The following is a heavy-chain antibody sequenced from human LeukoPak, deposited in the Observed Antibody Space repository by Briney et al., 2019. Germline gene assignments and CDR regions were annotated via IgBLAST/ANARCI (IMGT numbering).Heavy chain of an antibody. CDR2: MSFDGTTK. V-gene: IGHV3-30*04. D-gene: IGHD3-10*01. CDR1: GFNFSVSS. Sequence: GRSLRLSCAVSGFNFSVSSMHWVRQAPDKGLEWVAVMSFDGTTKIYAHSLKGRFTVSRDNSKNTVYLQMRSLRPDDTAVYYCARQAIRGVNSWFDPWGQGTLVTVSS. J-gene: IGHJ5*02. CDR3: ARQAIRGVNSWFDP.